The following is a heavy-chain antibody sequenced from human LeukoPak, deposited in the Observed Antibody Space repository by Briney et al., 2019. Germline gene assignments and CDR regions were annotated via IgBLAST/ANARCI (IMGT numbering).Heavy chain of an antibody. CDR1: GGSISSYY. CDR3: ATPPAMRAPPNYFQH. V-gene: IGHV4-59*08. D-gene: IGHD5-18*01. CDR2: IYYSGST. Sequence: SETLSLTCTVSGGSISSYYWSWIRQPPGKGLEWIGYIYYSGSTNYNPSLKSRVTISVDTSKNQFSLKLSSVTAADTAVYYCATPPAMRAPPNYFQHWGQGTLVTVSS. J-gene: IGHJ1*01.